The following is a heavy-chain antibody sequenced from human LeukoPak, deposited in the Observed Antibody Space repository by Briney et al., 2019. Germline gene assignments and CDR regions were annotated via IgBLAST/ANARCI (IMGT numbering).Heavy chain of an antibody. CDR3: ARVAAIKDGAFDI. J-gene: IGHJ3*02. V-gene: IGHV3-53*01. CDR2: IYSGSGT. D-gene: IGHD5-12*01. CDR1: GFSVTDNF. Sequence: GGSLRLSCAASGFSVTDNFMSWVRQAPGKGLEWDSVIYSGSGTQYADSVKGRFTISRDNSKNTLYLQMNSLRAEDTAFYYCARVAAIKDGAFDIWGQGTMVTVSS.